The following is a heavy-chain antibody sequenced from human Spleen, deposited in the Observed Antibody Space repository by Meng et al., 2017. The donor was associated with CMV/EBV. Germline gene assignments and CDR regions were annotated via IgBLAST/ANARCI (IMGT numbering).Heavy chain of an antibody. V-gene: IGHV3-15*01. CDR3: ATDGTPDYYGLGENEAFDI. CDR2: IKSEIDSGTT. Sequence: GESLKISCVASGVTFSKAWMSWVRQAPGKGLEWVGRIKSEIDSGTTDYAAPVKGRFTISRDDSKNTLYLRMNGLKTGDTAVYYCATDGTPDYYGLGENEAFDIWGQGTMVTVSS. J-gene: IGHJ3*02. D-gene: IGHD3-10*01. CDR1: GVTFSKAW.